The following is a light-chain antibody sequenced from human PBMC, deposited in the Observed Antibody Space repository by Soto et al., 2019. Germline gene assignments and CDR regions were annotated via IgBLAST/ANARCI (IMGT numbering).Light chain of an antibody. J-gene: IGKJ1*01. Sequence: EVVMTQSPLSLPVTLGQPAAISCRSSQSRVYSDGSAYLIWFQQRPGQSPRRLIFKVSNRNSGVPDRFSGSGAGSDFTLKISRVEAEDVGVYYCMQGSSWPWTFGQGTKVDIK. CDR2: KVS. CDR3: MQGSSWPWT. V-gene: IGKV2-30*01. CDR1: QSRVYSDGSAY.